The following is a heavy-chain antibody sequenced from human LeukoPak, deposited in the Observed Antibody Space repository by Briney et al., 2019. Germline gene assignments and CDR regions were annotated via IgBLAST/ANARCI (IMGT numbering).Heavy chain of an antibody. V-gene: IGHV4-39*01. D-gene: IGHD5-18*01. J-gene: IGHJ4*02. Sequence: TSETLSLTCTVSGGSISSSSYYWGWIRQPPGKGLEWIGTIYYNGATQYNPSLKSRVTISVDTSKNQFSLKLNSVTATDTAVYYCARRGYSYSFDYWGQGTLVTVSS. CDR2: IYYNGAT. CDR3: ARRGYSYSFDY. CDR1: GGSISSSSYY.